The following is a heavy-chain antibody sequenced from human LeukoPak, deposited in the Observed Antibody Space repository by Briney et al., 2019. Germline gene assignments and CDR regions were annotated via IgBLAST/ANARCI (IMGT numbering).Heavy chain of an antibody. CDR3: AKAGSSSWYSDY. D-gene: IGHD6-13*01. CDR2: ISGSGGST. V-gene: IGHV3-23*01. CDR1: GFPFGSYA. Sequence: GGSLRLSCAASGFPFGSYAMSWVRQAPGKGLEWVSAISGSGGSTYYADSVKGRFTISRDNSKNTLYLQMNSLRAEDTAVYYCAKAGSSSWYSDYWGQGTLATVSS. J-gene: IGHJ4*02.